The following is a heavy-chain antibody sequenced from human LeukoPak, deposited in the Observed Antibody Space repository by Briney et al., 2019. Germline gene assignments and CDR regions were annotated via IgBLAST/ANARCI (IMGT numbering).Heavy chain of an antibody. CDR2: ICYSGST. V-gene: IGHV4-39*01. J-gene: IGHJ4*02. CDR3: ARRQYSSGWYNYDY. Sequence: PSETLSLTCTVSGGSFNSSSYYWGCIPQPPGKGLEWNGSICYSGSTYYNPSLQSRVTISVDAYKNPLSLKLSSVTAADTAVYYCARRQYSSGWYNYDYCGQGTLVTVSS. CDR1: GGSFNSSSYY. D-gene: IGHD6-19*01.